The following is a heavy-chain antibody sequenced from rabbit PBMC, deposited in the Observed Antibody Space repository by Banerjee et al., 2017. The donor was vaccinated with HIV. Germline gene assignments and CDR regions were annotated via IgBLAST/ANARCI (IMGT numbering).Heavy chain of an antibody. CDR1: GFSFSSSCW. CDR2: INTDNIHT. Sequence: QSLEESGGDLVKPGASLTLTCTASGFSFSSSCWICWVRQAPGKGLEWIACINTDNIHTYYASWAKGRFTISETSSTTVDLKMTSLTAADTAIYFCARDRHADSLDFALWGPGTLVTVS. CDR3: ARDRHADSLDFAL. V-gene: IGHV1S40*01. J-gene: IGHJ6*01. D-gene: IGHD4-2*01.